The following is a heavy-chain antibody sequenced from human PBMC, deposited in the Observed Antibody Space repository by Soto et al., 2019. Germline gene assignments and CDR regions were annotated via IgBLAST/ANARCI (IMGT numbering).Heavy chain of an antibody. CDR1: GFTFSSYA. CDR2: ISGSGGST. CDR3: AKDYSNYEDYFDY. J-gene: IGHJ4*02. Sequence: LRLSCAASGFTFSSYAMSWVRQAPGKGLEWVSAISGSGGSTYYADSVKGRFTISRDNSKNTLYLQMNSLRAEDTAVYYCAKDYSNYEDYFDYWGQGTLVTVSS. V-gene: IGHV3-23*01. D-gene: IGHD4-4*01.